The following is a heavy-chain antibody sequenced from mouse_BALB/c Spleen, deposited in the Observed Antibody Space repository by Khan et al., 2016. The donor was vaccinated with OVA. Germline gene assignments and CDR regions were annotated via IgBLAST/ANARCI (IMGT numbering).Heavy chain of an antibody. D-gene: IGHD1-1*01. CDR2: ISSADTYT. V-gene: IGHV5-9-1*01. CDR1: GFTFSSFV. Sequence: EVELVGSGGGLVEPGGSLKLSCAASGFTFSSFVLSWVRPTPEQRLEWVATISSADTYTYYPDSVQGRFTISRANAKNTLYLQMNGLRSDDTAIYDCTNGNDGWLAYWGQGTLVTVST. CDR3: TNGNDGWLAY. J-gene: IGHJ3*01.